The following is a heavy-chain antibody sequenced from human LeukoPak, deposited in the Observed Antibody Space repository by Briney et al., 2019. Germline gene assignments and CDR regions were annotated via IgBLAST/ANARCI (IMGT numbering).Heavy chain of an antibody. CDR1: GYTFTSYG. D-gene: IGHD2-2*01. J-gene: IGHJ4*02. CDR3: ARHSSTSCFDY. CDR2: IGVDNGNT. V-gene: IGHV1-18*01. Sequence: ASVKVSCKASGYTFTSYGISWVRQAPGQGLEWMGWIGVDNGNTKYAQKLQGRVTMTTDTSTSTAYMELRSLRSDDTAVYYCARHSSTSCFDYWGQGSLVTVSS.